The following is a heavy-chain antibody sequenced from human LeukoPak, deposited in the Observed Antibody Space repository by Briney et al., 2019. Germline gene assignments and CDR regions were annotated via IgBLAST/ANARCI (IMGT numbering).Heavy chain of an antibody. V-gene: IGHV4-59*01. CDR1: GGSISSYY. D-gene: IGHD6-13*01. CDR2: IYYSGST. CDR3: ARGLYSSSWYALFDY. J-gene: IGHJ4*02. Sequence: PSETLSLTCTVSGGSISSYYWSWIRQPPGKGLEGIGYIYYSGSTNYNPSLKSRGTISVDTSKNQFSLKLSSVTAADTAVYYCARGLYSSSWYALFDYWGQGTLVTVSS.